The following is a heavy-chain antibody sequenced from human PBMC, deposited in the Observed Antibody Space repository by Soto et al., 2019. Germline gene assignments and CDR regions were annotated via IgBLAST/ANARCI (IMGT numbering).Heavy chain of an antibody. CDR1: SYVIESGHY. CDR2: IYDSGTT. V-gene: IGHV4-38-2*01. CDR3: AMYPQYYTPGSSPFDY. Sequence: SETLSLTCVVSSYVIESGHYWGWVLQPPGKGLEWVGSIYDSGTTYYNPSLRSRVTISADTSKNQFSLSLTSVTAADTAVYYCAMYPQYYTPGSSPFDYWGPGTMVTVSS. J-gene: IGHJ4*03. D-gene: IGHD3-3*01.